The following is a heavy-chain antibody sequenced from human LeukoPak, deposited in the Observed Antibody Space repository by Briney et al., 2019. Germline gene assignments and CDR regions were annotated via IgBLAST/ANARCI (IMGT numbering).Heavy chain of an antibody. D-gene: IGHD2-15*01. CDR3: ARDHPDSGQGDY. J-gene: IGHJ4*02. CDR2: INTDGSST. V-gene: IGHV3-74*01. Sequence: GGSLRLSCAASGFTFSDYWTHWVRQAPGKRLVWVSRINTDGSSTSYADSVKGRFTISRDNAKNTLYLQMNSLIAEDTAVYYCARDHPDSGQGDYWGQGTLVTVSS. CDR1: GFTFSDYW.